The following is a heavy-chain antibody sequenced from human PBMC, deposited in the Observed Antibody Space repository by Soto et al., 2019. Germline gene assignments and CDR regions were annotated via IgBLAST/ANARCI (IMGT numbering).Heavy chain of an antibody. CDR2: IGGRATSA. V-gene: IGHV3-23*01. D-gene: IGHD3-22*01. J-gene: IGHJ4*02. CDR1: GFMFSNYA. CDR3: AKSRYSDSSGDYYDF. Sequence: EVQLLESGGGLVQPGGSLRLSCAASGFMFSNYAMSWVRQAPGKGLEWVSGIGGRATSAYYADSVKGRFAISRDNSYNTLFLQLNRLRAEDTAVYYCAKSRYSDSSGDYYDFWGQGTLVTVSS.